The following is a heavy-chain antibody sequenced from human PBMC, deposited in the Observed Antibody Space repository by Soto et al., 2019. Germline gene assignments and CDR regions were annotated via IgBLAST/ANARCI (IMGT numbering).Heavy chain of an antibody. CDR3: ARDLHPDDTSGPPWGLFDP. J-gene: IGHJ5*02. Sequence: GGSLTRSCPASLVTCTNYCMNWVRDAPGKGLEWVSSISSSSSYIYYADSVKGRFTISRDNANNSVFLQMNSLRAEDTAVYYCARDLHPDDTSGPPWGLFDPWGQGTLVTVSS. CDR2: ISSSSSYI. CDR1: LVTCTNYC. V-gene: IGHV3-21*01. D-gene: IGHD3-22*01.